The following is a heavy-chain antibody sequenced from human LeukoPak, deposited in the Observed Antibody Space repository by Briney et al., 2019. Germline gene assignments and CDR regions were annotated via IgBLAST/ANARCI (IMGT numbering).Heavy chain of an antibody. CDR1: GYTFTGYY. CDR3: AAATSYDSSGYYRDY. J-gene: IGHJ4*02. Sequence: ASVKVSCKASGYTFTGYYMHWVRQAPGQGLEWMGRINPNSGGTNYAQKFQGRVTMTRDTSISTAHMELSRLRSDDTAVYYCAAATSYDSSGYYRDYWGQGTLVTVSS. D-gene: IGHD3-22*01. CDR2: INPNSGGT. V-gene: IGHV1-2*06.